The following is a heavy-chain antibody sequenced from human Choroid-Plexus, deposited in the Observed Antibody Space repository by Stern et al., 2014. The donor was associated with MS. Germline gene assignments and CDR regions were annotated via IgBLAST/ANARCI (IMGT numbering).Heavy chain of an antibody. D-gene: IGHD2/OR15-2a*01. CDR3: AKDRQYSTYFFDH. Sequence: QVQLVQSGGGVVQPGRPLRLSCVASGFTLGSCAMHWVRQAPGKGLEWVAGVSYDGSNKYYADSVKGRFTISRDNSQNTLYMQMSSLRPEDTAVYYCAKDRQYSTYFFDHWGQGSLVTVSS. CDR1: GFTLGSCA. CDR2: VSYDGSNK. J-gene: IGHJ5*02. V-gene: IGHV3-30*18.